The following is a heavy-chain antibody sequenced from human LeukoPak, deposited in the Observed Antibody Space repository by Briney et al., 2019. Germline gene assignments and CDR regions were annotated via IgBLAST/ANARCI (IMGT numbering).Heavy chain of an antibody. CDR3: VKALLWFGELSPFDY. Sequence: PGGSLRLSCAASGFTFDDYAMHWVRQAPGKGLEWVSGISWNSGSIGYADSVKGRFTISRDNAKNSLYLQMNSLRAEDTALYYCVKALLWFGELSPFDYWGQGTLVTVSS. D-gene: IGHD3-10*01. CDR1: GFTFDDYA. V-gene: IGHV3-9*01. J-gene: IGHJ4*02. CDR2: ISWNSGSI.